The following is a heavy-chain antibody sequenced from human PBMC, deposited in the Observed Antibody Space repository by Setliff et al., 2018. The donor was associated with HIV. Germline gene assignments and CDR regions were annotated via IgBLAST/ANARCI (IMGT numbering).Heavy chain of an antibody. V-gene: IGHV1-46*01. CDR3: AREFPGGTKGFDY. J-gene: IGHJ4*02. Sequence: VASVKVSCKASGYNFTTHYIHWVRQAPGQGLEWMALTNPAGGGTGYAQKFHDRVTVTRDTSTSTVNMDLTGLRSEDTAVYYCAREFPGGTKGFDYWGQGTLVTVSS. D-gene: IGHD1-1*01. CDR2: TNPAGGGT. CDR1: GYNFTTHY.